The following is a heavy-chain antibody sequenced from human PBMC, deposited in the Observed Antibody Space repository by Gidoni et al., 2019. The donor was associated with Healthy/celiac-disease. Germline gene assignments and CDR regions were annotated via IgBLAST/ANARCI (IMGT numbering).Heavy chain of an antibody. CDR1: GFPFSNAW. Sequence: EVQLVESGGGLVKPGGSLRLSCAASGFPFSNAWMNWVRQAPGKGLEWVGRIKSKTDGGTTDYAAPVKGRFTISRDDSKNTLYLQMNSLKTEDTAVYYCTTDRSSSSLGGMDVWGQGTTVTVSS. D-gene: IGHD6-6*01. V-gene: IGHV3-15*07. J-gene: IGHJ6*02. CDR2: IKSKTDGGTT. CDR3: TTDRSSSSLGGMDV.